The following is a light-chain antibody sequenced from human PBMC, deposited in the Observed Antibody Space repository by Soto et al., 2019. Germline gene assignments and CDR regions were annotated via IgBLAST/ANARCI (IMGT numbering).Light chain of an antibody. CDR2: DVS. CDR1: SSDVGGYNY. CDR3: SSYTSSSTLLYV. Sequence: QSALTQPASVSGSPGQSITISCTGTSSDVGGYNYVSWYQQHPGKAPKLMIYDVSNRPSGFSNRFSGSKSGNTASLTISGLQAEDEADYSCSSYTSSSTLLYVFGTGTKLTVL. J-gene: IGLJ1*01. V-gene: IGLV2-14*01.